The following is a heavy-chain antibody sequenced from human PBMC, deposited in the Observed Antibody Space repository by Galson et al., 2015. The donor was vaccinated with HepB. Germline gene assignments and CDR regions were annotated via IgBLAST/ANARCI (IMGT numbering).Heavy chain of an antibody. CDR2: ISWNSGSI. V-gene: IGHV3-9*01. CDR3: AKDSDPRITSYYFDY. Sequence: SLRLSCAASGFTFDDYAMHWVRQAPGKGLEWVSGISWNSGSIGYADSVKGRFTISRDNAKNSLYLQMNSLRAEDTALYYCAKDSDPRITSYYFDYWGQGTLVTVSS. J-gene: IGHJ4*02. D-gene: IGHD1-14*01. CDR1: GFTFDDYA.